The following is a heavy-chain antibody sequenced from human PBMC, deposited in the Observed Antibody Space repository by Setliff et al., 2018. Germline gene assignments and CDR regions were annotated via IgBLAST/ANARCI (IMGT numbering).Heavy chain of an antibody. CDR3: ARGLEGEDYFYYMDV. J-gene: IGHJ6*03. D-gene: IGHD2-21*01. Sequence: SETLFLTCVVSGYSISTGYYWGWIRQPPGKGLEWIGSIYHSGSTYYNPSLKSRVTMSVDKSKNQFSLKLTSVTAADTAVYYCARGLEGEDYFYYMDVWGKGNTVTVSS. CDR2: IYHSGST. CDR1: GYSISTGYY. V-gene: IGHV4-38-2*01.